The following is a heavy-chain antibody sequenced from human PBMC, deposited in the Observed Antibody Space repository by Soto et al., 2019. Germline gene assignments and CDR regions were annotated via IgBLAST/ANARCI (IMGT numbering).Heavy chain of an antibody. CDR3: AKGYNWKFSPIYYYYYGMDV. D-gene: IGHD1-20*01. V-gene: IGHV3-30*18. J-gene: IGHJ6*02. CDR2: ISYDGSNK. CDR1: GFTFSSYG. Sequence: PGGSLRLSCAASGFTFSSYGMHWVRQAPGKGLEWVAVISYDGSNKYYADSVKGRFTISRDNSKNTLYLQMNSLRAEDTAVYYCAKGYNWKFSPIYYYYYGMDVWGQGTTVTVS.